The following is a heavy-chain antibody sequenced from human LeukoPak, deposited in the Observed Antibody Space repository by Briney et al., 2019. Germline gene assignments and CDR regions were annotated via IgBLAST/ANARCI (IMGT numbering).Heavy chain of an antibody. CDR1: GFTFNNYA. D-gene: IGHD1-1*01. Sequence: GSLRLSCAASGFTFNNYAMSWVRQAPGMGLEWLSYVSGSGGATCYAASVKGRFTISRDNSKNTVYLQMGSLRAEDTAVYYCAKNRGGTYKYYMDVWGNGTTVTVSS. V-gene: IGHV3-23*01. CDR3: AKNRGGTYKYYMDV. CDR2: VSGSGGAT. J-gene: IGHJ6*03.